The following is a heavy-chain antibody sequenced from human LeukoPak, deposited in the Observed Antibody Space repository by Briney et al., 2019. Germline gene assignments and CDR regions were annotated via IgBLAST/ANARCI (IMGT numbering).Heavy chain of an antibody. D-gene: IGHD2-15*01. V-gene: IGHV4-4*07. CDR1: GVSISSYY. CDR2: IYTSGST. CDR3: GGDHEVVAHADNWFDP. J-gene: IGHJ5*02. Sequence: SETLSLTCTVSGVSISSYYWSWIRQPAGKGLEWIGRIYTSGSTNYNPSLKSRVTMSVDTSKNQFSLKLSSVTAADTAAFYCGGDHEVVAHADNWFDPWGQGTLVTVSS.